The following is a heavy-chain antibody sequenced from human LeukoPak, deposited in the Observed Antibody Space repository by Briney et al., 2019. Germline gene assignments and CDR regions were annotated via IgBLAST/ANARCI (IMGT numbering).Heavy chain of an antibody. D-gene: IGHD2-2*01. CDR3: ARQVVPAAKGDYYYYYGMDV. V-gene: IGHV4-34*01. J-gene: IGHJ6*02. CDR2: INHSGST. Sequence: SETLSLTCAVYGGSFSGYYWSWIRQPPGKGLEWIGEINHSGSTNYNPSLKSRVTISVDTSKNQFSLKLSSVTAADTAVYYCARQVVPAAKGDYYYYYGMDVWGQGTTVTVSS. CDR1: GGSFSGYY.